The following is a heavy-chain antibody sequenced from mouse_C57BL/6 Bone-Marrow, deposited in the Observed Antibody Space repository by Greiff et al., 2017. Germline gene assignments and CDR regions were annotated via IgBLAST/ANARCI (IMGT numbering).Heavy chain of an antibody. CDR1: GFTFSDAW. Sequence: DVQLVESGGGLVQPGGSMKLSCAASGFTFSDAWMDWVRQSPEKGLEWVAEIRNKANNHATYYAESVKGRFTISRDDSKSSVYLQMNSVRAEDTGIYYCTREGSSPHYAMDYWGQGTSVTVSS. CDR2: IRNKANNHAT. CDR3: TREGSSPHYAMDY. D-gene: IGHD1-1*01. V-gene: IGHV6-6*01. J-gene: IGHJ4*01.